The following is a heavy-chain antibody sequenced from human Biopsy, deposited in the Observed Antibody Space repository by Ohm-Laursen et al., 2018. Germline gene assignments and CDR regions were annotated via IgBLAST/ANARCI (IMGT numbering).Heavy chain of an antibody. CDR2: ISYNQITK. CDR3: AKDLSVYYYYGIDV. Sequence: SLRLSCAASGFTFRTYGMHWVRLAPGKGLEWVAVISYNQITKHYADSVRGRFTISRDNSKNTLYLQVNSLRAEDTAVYYCAKDLSVYYYYGIDVWGQGTTVTVSS. D-gene: IGHD5/OR15-5a*01. J-gene: IGHJ6*02. CDR1: GFTFRTYG. V-gene: IGHV3-30*18.